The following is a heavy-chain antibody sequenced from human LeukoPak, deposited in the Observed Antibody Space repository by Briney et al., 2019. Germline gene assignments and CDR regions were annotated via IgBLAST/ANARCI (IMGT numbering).Heavy chain of an antibody. V-gene: IGHV3-23*01. CDR3: AKDGTSYYYIYY. CDR1: GFTFSRYG. CDR2: ISGSGGST. J-gene: IGHJ4*02. D-gene: IGHD2/OR15-2a*01. Sequence: GGSLRLSCAASGFTFSRYGMSWVRQAPGKGLEWVSAISGSGGSTYYADSVKGRFTVSRDDSKNTLYLQMNSLRGDDTAVYYCAKDGTSYYYIYYWGQGTLVTVSS.